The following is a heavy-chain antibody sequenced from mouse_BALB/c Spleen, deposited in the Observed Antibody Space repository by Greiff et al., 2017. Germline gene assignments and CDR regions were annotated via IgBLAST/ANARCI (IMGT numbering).Heavy chain of an antibody. CDR1: GYTFTSYW. Sequence: VQLQESGAELAKPGASVKMSCKASGYTFTSYWMHWVKQRPGQGLEWIGYINPSTCYTEYNQKFKDKATLTADKSSSTAYMQLSSLTSEDSAVYYSARVGGSEDAMDYWGQGTSVTVSS. CDR3: ARVGGSEDAMDY. D-gene: IGHD1-1*01. V-gene: IGHV1-7*01. CDR2: INPSTCYT. J-gene: IGHJ4*01.